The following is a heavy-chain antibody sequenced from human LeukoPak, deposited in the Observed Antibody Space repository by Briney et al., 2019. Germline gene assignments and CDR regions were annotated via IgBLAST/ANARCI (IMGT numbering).Heavy chain of an antibody. Sequence: ASVKVSCKASGGTFSSYTISWVRQAPGQGLEWMGRIIPILGIANYAQKFQGRVTITADKSTSTAYMELSSLRSEDTAVYCCARSVIAVAGPDYWGQGTLVTVSS. V-gene: IGHV1-69*02. J-gene: IGHJ4*02. CDR2: IIPILGIA. CDR1: GGTFSSYT. CDR3: ARSVIAVAGPDY. D-gene: IGHD6-19*01.